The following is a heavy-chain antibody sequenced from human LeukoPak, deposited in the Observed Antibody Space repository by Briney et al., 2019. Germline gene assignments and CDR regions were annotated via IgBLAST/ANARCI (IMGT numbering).Heavy chain of an antibody. J-gene: IGHJ4*02. D-gene: IGHD3-22*01. CDR1: GFTFSSYG. CDR2: ISYDGSNK. CDR3: AKFSAYYYDSSGYYGFDY. Sequence: GGSLRLSCAASGFTFSSYGMHWVRQAPGKGLEWVAVISYDGSNKYYADSVKGRFTISRDNSKNTLYLQMNSLRAEDTAVCYRAKFSAYYYDSSGYYGFDYWGQGTLVTVSS. V-gene: IGHV3-30*18.